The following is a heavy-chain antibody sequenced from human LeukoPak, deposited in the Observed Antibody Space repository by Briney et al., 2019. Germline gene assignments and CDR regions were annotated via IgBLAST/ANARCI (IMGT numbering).Heavy chain of an antibody. CDR1: GGTFSSYA. D-gene: IGHD6-13*01. Sequence: SVKVSCKASGGTFSSYAISWVRQAPGQGLEWMGGIIPIFGTANYAQKFQGRVTITADESTSTAYMELSSLRSEDTAVYYCARDAAAAGGFDYWGQGTLVTVSS. J-gene: IGHJ4*02. CDR2: IIPIFGTA. V-gene: IGHV1-69*13. CDR3: ARDAAAAGGFDY.